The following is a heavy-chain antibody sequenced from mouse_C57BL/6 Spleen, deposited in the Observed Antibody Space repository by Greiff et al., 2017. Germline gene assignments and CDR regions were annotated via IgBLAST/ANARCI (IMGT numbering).Heavy chain of an antibody. V-gene: IGHV1-64*01. CDR3: ARAPPTIRSWYFDV. Sequence: QVQLQQPGAELVKPGASVKLSCKASGYTFTSYWMHWVKQRPGQGLEWIGMIHPNSGSTNYNEKFKRKATLTVDKSSSTAYMQLSSLTSEDSAVYYCARAPPTIRSWYFDVWGTGTTVTVSS. J-gene: IGHJ1*03. CDR1: GYTFTSYW. CDR2: IHPNSGST. D-gene: IGHD1-1*02.